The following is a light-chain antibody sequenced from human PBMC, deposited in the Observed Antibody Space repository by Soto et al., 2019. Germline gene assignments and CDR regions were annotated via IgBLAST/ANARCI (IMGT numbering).Light chain of an antibody. CDR3: QQYNNYPT. V-gene: IGKV1-5*03. CDR1: QNIDTW. J-gene: IGKJ4*01. Sequence: DIPMTQSPSTLSASVGDRVTITCRASQNIDTWVAWYQQKPGKAPKLLIYEASTLKSWVPSRFSGSGSETEFTLTISGLQPDDFATYYCQQYNNYPTFGGGTKVEIK. CDR2: EAS.